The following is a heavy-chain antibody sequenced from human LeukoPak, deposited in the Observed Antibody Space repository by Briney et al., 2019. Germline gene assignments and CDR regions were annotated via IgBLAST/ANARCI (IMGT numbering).Heavy chain of an antibody. CDR2: INHSGST. J-gene: IGHJ6*02. V-gene: IGHV4-34*01. CDR1: GGSFSGYY. Sequence: PSETLSLTCAVYGGSFSGYYWSWIRQPPGKGLEWIGEINHSGSTNYNPSLKSRVTISVDTSKNQFSLKLSSVTAADTAVYYCARVILGYSSGWYYGMDVWGQGTTVTVSS. D-gene: IGHD6-19*01. CDR3: ARVILGYSSGWYYGMDV.